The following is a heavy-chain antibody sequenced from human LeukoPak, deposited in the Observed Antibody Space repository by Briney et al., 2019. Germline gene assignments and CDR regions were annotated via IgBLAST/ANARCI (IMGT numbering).Heavy chain of an antibody. CDR1: GYTFTSYD. V-gene: IGHV1-8*01. D-gene: IGHD5-18*01. CDR2: MNPNSGNT. J-gene: IGHJ5*02. Sequence: ASVKVSCKASGYTFTSYDINWVRQATGQGLEWMGWMNPNSGNTGYAQKFQGRVTMTRNTSISTAYMELSSLRSEDTAVYYCARRGGYSYGKAKPFDPWGQGTLVTVSS. CDR3: ARRGGYSYGKAKPFDP.